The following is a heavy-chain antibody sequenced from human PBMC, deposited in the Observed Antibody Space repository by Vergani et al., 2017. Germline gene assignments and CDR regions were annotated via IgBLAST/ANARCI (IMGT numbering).Heavy chain of an antibody. Sequence: QVQLQESGPGLVEPSETLSLTCAVSGYSIRNGYYWGWIRQPPGKGLEWIGSIYHSGSTHYNPSLKSRVTISVDTSKNDFSLKVSSVTAADTAVYYCARESNYYGSGSSNWFDPWGQGTLVTVSS. D-gene: IGHD3-10*01. CDR1: GYSIRNGYY. J-gene: IGHJ5*02. CDR3: ARESNYYGSGSSNWFDP. V-gene: IGHV4-38-2*02. CDR2: IYHSGST.